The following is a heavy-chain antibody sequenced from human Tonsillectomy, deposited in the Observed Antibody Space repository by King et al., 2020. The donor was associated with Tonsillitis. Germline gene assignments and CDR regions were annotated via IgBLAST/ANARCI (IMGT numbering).Heavy chain of an antibody. D-gene: IGHD1-14*01. J-gene: IGHJ4*02. Sequence: VQLVESGGGLVQPGGSLRLSCAASGFTFSNYAMGWVRQSPGKGLEWVSAITGRGGSTYYADSVKGRFTFSRDNSKNTMYLQMNSLRAADTAVYYCAKGTGTAEYYFDYWGQGTLVTVSS. V-gene: IGHV3-23*04. CDR3: AKGTGTAEYYFDY. CDR2: ITGRGGST. CDR1: GFTFSNYA.